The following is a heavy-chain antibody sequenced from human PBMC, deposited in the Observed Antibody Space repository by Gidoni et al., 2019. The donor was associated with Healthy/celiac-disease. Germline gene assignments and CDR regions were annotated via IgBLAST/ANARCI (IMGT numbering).Heavy chain of an antibody. Sequence: QVQLVESGGGVVQPGRSLRLSCAASGFPFSSYAMHWVRQAPGKGLEWVAVISYDGSNKYYADSVKGRFTISRDNSKNTLYLQMNSLRAEDTAVYYCARRNYYGSGSYYNGNIDYWGQGTLVTVSS. CDR2: ISYDGSNK. J-gene: IGHJ4*02. CDR1: GFPFSSYA. CDR3: ARRNYYGSGSYYNGNIDY. V-gene: IGHV3-30*01. D-gene: IGHD3-10*01.